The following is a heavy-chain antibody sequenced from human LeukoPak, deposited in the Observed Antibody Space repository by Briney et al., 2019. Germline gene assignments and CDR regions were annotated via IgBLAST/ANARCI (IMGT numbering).Heavy chain of an antibody. J-gene: IGHJ4*02. V-gene: IGHV3-7*03. D-gene: IGHD6-13*01. CDR1: GFTFSTSW. Sequence: GGSLRLSCAASGFTFSTSWMTWVRQAPGKGLEWVANIKRDGSDKYYMDSVKGRFTIFRDNAKNSLYLQMNSLRAEDTAVYYCAKDSGWFRFDYWGQGTLVTVSS. CDR3: AKDSGWFRFDY. CDR2: IKRDGSDK.